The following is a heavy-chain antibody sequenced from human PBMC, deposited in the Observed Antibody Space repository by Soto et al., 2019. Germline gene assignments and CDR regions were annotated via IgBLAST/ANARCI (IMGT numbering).Heavy chain of an antibody. V-gene: IGHV3-21*01. Sequence: EVQLVESGGGLVKPGGSLKLSCAASGFIFSTYGMIWVRQAPGQGLEWVSSIESSSSYIYYSDSVKGRFTISRDNAKNSLYLQMNSLRAEDTAVYYCARVDGYTYPNDYWGQGTLVIVSS. CDR3: ARVDGYTYPNDY. J-gene: IGHJ4*02. CDR1: GFIFSTYG. CDR2: IESSSSYI. D-gene: IGHD5-12*01.